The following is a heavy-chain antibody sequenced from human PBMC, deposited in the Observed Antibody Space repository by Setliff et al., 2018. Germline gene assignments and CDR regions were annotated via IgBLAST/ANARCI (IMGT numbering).Heavy chain of an antibody. CDR2: IVVGSGNT. CDR1: GFTFTSSA. Sequence: SVKVSCKASGFTFTSSAMQWVRQARGQRLEWIGWIVVGSGNTNYAQKFQGRVTITADESTSTAYMELSSLRSEDTAVYYCARERTTNWEGYYFDYWGQGTLVTVSS. D-gene: IGHD7-27*01. V-gene: IGHV1-58*02. CDR3: ARERTTNWEGYYFDY. J-gene: IGHJ4*02.